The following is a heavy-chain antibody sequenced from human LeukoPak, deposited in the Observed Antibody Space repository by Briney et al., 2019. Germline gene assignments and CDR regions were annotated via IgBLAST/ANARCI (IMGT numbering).Heavy chain of an antibody. J-gene: IGHJ1*01. CDR1: GYTFTSYY. Sequence: ASVKVSCKAPGYTFTSYYMHWVRQAPGQGLEWMGIINPSGGSTSYAQKFQGRVTMTRDTSTSTVYMELSSLRSEDTAVYYCARDRDSSGYFGYFQHWGQGTLVTVSS. D-gene: IGHD3-22*01. CDR2: INPSGGST. CDR3: ARDRDSSGYFGYFQH. V-gene: IGHV1-46*01.